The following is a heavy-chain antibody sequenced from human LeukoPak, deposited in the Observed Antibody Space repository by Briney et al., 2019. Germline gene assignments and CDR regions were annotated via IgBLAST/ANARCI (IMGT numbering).Heavy chain of an antibody. CDR3: ASARSTTCWKQVSIWFDP. CDR2: INPDGSEK. CDR1: GFSLSSNW. Sequence: PGGSLRLSCAASGFSLSSNWMTWVRQAPGKGLEWVGNINPDGSEKFYVDSVRGRFTISRDNAKSSLYLQMSSLRVDDTALYYCASARSTTCWKQVSIWFDPWGQGTLVTVSS. D-gene: IGHD2/OR15-2a*01. J-gene: IGHJ5*02. V-gene: IGHV3-7*01.